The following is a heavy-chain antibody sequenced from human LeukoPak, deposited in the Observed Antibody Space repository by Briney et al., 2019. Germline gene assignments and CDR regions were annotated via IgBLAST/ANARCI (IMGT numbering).Heavy chain of an antibody. D-gene: IGHD1-1*01. CDR2: FDPEDGET. CDR1: GYTLTELS. CDR3: ATGPAGTTAFDI. V-gene: IGHV1-24*01. Sequence: ASVNVSCKVSGYTLTELSMHWVRQAPGKGLEWMGGFDPEDGETIYAQKFQGRVTMTEDTSTDTAYMELSSLRSEDTAVYYCATGPAGTTAFDIWGQGTMVTVSS. J-gene: IGHJ3*02.